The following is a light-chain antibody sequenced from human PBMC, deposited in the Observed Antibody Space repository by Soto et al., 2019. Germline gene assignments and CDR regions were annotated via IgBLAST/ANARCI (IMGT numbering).Light chain of an antibody. CDR1: QSISNS. CDR3: QQSYSTPWT. CDR2: AAS. V-gene: IGKV1-39*01. Sequence: DIQMTQSPSSLSASVGDRVTITCWASQSISNSLNWYQQKPGKAPKLLIYAASSLQSGVPSRFSGSGSGTDFTLTISSLQPEDFATYYCQQSYSTPWTFGQGTKVEIK. J-gene: IGKJ1*01.